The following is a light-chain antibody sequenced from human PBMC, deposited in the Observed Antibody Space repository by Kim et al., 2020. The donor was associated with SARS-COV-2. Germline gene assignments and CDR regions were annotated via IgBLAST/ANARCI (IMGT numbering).Light chain of an antibody. Sequence: GHSVPISCPGTSSVFVSYNYVSWYQQHPGKAPKLMIYDVYKRPSGVPDRFSGSKSGNTASLTVSGLQAEDEADYYCTSRADNNNLVFGGGTKVTVL. CDR3: TSRADNNNLV. CDR2: DVY. J-gene: IGLJ3*02. CDR1: SSVFVSYNY. V-gene: IGLV2-8*01.